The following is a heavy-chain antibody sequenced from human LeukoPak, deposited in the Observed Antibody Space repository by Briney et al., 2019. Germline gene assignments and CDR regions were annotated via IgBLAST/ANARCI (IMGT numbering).Heavy chain of an antibody. J-gene: IGHJ4*02. CDR1: GGSFSGYY. Sequence: PSETLSFTCAVSGGSFSGYYWSWIRQPPGKGLEWIGEINHSGSTNYNPSLKSRVTISVDTSKNQFSLKLSSVTAADTAVYYCARGQRTYYYDSSGYYRTWGQGTLVTVSS. CDR2: INHSGST. CDR3: ARGQRTYYYDSSGYYRT. D-gene: IGHD3-22*01. V-gene: IGHV4-34*01.